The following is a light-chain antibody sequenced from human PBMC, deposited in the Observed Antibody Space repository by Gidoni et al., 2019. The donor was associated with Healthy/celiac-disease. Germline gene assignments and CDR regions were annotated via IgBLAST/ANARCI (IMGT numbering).Light chain of an antibody. CDR3: QQSYSTPPET. Sequence: DIQMTQSPSSLSASVGDRVTITCRASQSISSYLNWYQQKPGKAPKLLIYAASSLQSGVPSRFSGSGSGTDFTLTISRLQPEDFATYYCQQSYSTPPETFGQGTKLEIK. V-gene: IGKV1-39*01. CDR1: QSISSY. J-gene: IGKJ2*01. CDR2: AAS.